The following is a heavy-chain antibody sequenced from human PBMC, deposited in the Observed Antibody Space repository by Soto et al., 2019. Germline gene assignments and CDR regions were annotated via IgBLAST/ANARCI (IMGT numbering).Heavy chain of an antibody. CDR1: GSSISSRGYY. J-gene: IGHJ4*02. CDR2: VFYNVGT. Sequence: SETLSLTCTVSGSSISSRGYYWGWIRQPPGRGLEWIGSVFYNVGTYYNPSLESRVSMSVDTSTNQFSLMVSGVSAADTAVYYCATSQKGYNWNYFDHWGQGALVTVSS. V-gene: IGHV4-39*01. CDR3: ATSQKGYNWNYFDH. D-gene: IGHD1-20*01.